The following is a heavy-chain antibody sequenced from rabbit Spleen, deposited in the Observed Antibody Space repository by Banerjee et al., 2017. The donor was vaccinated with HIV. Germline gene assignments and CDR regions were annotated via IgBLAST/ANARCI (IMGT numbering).Heavy chain of an antibody. Sequence: QLKESGGGLVQPGGSLKLSCRASGFDFSSYYMSWVRQAPGKGLEWIGYIDPVVGSTYYASWVNGRFTISRHNAQNTLHLQLYSLTAADTATYFCARILVFSGSSYPYNLWGPGTLVTVS. D-gene: IGHD8-1*01. CDR1: GFDFSSYY. CDR2: IDPVVGST. V-gene: IGHV1S7*01. CDR3: ARILVFSGSSYPYNL. J-gene: IGHJ4*01.